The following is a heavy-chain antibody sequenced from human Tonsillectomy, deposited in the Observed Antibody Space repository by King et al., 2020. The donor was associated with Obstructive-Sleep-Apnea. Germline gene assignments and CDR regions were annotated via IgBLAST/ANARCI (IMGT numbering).Heavy chain of an antibody. CDR2: IIPIFGTE. CDR3: ARVKPLGPQKYYFDY. V-gene: IGHV1-69*12. J-gene: IGHJ4*02. Sequence: QLVQSGAEVKKPGSSVKVSCKASGGTFSSYAISWVRQAPGQGLEWMGGIIPIFGTENYAQKFQGRVTITADESTSPAYMELSSLRSEDTAVYYCARVKPLGPQKYYFDYWGQGTLVTVSS. CDR1: GGTFSSYA.